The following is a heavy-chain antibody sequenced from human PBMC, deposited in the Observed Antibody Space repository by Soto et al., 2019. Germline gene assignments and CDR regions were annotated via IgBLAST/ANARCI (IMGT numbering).Heavy chain of an antibody. Sequence: SETLSLTCTVSGGSISSSSYYWGWVRQPPGKGLEWIGSIYYSGSTYYNPSLKSRVTISVDTSKNQFSLKLSSVTAADTAVYYCASRGYCSSTSCLTPDYWGQGTLVTVSS. D-gene: IGHD2-2*01. CDR2: IYYSGST. J-gene: IGHJ4*02. CDR1: GGSISSSSYY. V-gene: IGHV4-39*01. CDR3: ASRGYCSSTSCLTPDY.